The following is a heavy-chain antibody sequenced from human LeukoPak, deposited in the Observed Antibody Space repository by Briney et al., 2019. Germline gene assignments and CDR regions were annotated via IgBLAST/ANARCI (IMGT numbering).Heavy chain of an antibody. J-gene: IGHJ4*02. CDR2: IIPIFGTA. CDR3: AREEDSGGDY. V-gene: IGHV1-69*13. D-gene: IGHD1-26*01. Sequence: SVRVSCKASGYNFITYAMHWVRQAPGQGLEWMGGIIPIFGTANYAQRFQGRVTITADESTSTAYMELSSLRSDDTAVYYCAREEDSGGDYWGQGTLVTVSS. CDR1: GYNFITYA.